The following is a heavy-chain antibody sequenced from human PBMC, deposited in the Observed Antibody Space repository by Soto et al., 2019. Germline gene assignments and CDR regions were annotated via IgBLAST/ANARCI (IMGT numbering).Heavy chain of an antibody. V-gene: IGHV3-33*01. CDR2: IWYDGSNK. CDR3: ARSYYYDSTGYYRSFFQH. CDR1: GLTFSSYG. D-gene: IGHD3-22*01. J-gene: IGHJ1*01. Sequence: QVPLVESGGGVVQPGRSLRLSCAASGLTFSSYGMHWVRLAPGKGLEWVAVIWYDGSNKYYADSVKGRFTISRDNSKNTLYLQMNSLRAEDTAVYYCARSYYYDSTGYYRSFFQHWGPGTLVTVSS.